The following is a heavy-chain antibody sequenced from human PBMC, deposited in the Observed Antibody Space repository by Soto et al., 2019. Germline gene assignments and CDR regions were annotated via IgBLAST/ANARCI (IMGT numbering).Heavy chain of an antibody. CDR1: GGSISSGGYY. V-gene: IGHV4-31*03. Sequence: QVQLQESGPGLVKPSQTRSLNCTVSGGSISSGGYYWSGIRQHPGNGLEWIGDIYYSGSTYYNPSLKSRVTITVDTSMNQFYLKLSSVTAADTAVYYCARDNWNGIAYWGQGTLVPVS. D-gene: IGHD1-20*01. CDR2: IYYSGST. J-gene: IGHJ4*02. CDR3: ARDNWNGIAY.